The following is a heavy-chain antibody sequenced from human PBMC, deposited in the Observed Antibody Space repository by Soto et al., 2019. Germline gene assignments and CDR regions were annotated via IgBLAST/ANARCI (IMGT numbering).Heavy chain of an antibody. CDR2: ISYDGSNK. CDR1: GFTFSSYA. Sequence: GESLKISCAASGFTFSSYAMHWVRQAPGKGLEWVAVISYDGSNKYYADSVKGRFTISRDNSKNTLYLQMNSLRAEDTAVYYCARDHSSGWYGPTILGYYGMDVWGQGTTVTVSS. CDR3: ARDHSSGWYGPTILGYYGMDV. V-gene: IGHV3-30-3*01. D-gene: IGHD6-19*01. J-gene: IGHJ6*02.